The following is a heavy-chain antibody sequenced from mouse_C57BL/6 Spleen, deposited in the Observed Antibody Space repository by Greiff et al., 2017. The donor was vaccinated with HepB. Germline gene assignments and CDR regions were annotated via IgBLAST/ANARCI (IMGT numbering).Heavy chain of an antibody. V-gene: IGHV1-18*01. D-gene: IGHD1-1*01. CDR2: INPNNGGT. CDR1: GYTFTDYN. CDR3: ARWNYYGSSYTWYFDV. Sequence: VQLQQSGPELVKPGASVKIPCKASGYTFTDYNMDWVKQSHGKSLEWIGDINPNNGGTIYNQKFKGKATLTVDKSSSTAYMELRSLTSEDTAVYYCARWNYYGSSYTWYFDVWGTGTTVTVSS. J-gene: IGHJ1*03.